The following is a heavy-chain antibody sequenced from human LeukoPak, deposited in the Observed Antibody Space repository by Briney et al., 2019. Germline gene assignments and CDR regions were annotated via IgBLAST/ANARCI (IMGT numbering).Heavy chain of an antibody. D-gene: IGHD3-22*01. Sequence: ASVKVSCKASGYTLTSYYMHWVRQAPGQGLEWMGWINPNTGDTSFAQKFQGRVTLTRDTSISTAYMELSRLKSDDTAVYYCATLFNYYDNSGYYQYYFDYWGQGTLVTVSS. CDR2: INPNTGDT. CDR3: ATLFNYYDNSGYYQYYFDY. V-gene: IGHV1-2*02. CDR1: GYTLTSYY. J-gene: IGHJ4*02.